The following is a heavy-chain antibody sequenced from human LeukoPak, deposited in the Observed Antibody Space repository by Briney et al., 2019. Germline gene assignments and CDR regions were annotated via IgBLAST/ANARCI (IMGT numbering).Heavy chain of an antibody. CDR3: AKDAAGPEY. J-gene: IGHJ4*02. V-gene: IGHV3-23*01. Sequence: GGSLRLSCAASGLTFSDYSMTWVRQAPGKGLFWVSGISAGGGSTYYADSVKGRFTISRDNSRNTPYLQMNSLRAEDTAVYYCAKDAAGPEYWGQGTLVTVSS. CDR1: GLTFSDYS. D-gene: IGHD6-13*01. CDR2: ISAGGGST.